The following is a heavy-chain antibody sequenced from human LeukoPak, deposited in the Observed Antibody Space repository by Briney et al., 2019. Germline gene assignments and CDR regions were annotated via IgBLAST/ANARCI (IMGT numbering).Heavy chain of an antibody. Sequence: PSETLSLTCTVSGGSVSSGSYYWGWIRQPPGKGLEWIASINYSGTTYYNPSLKSRVTISEDRSKNQFSLKLSSVTAADTAVYYCARLRDGRWLLEYWGQGTLVTVSS. J-gene: IGHJ4*02. V-gene: IGHV4-39*01. CDR3: ARLRDGRWLLEY. D-gene: IGHD5-24*01. CDR2: INYSGTT. CDR1: GGSVSSGSYY.